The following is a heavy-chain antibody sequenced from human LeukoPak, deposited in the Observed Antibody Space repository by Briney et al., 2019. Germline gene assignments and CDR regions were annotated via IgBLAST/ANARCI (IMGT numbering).Heavy chain of an antibody. CDR1: GYTFTGYY. J-gene: IGHJ5*02. D-gene: IGHD6-13*01. CDR3: ARDARRIAAAGTPSWFDP. Sequence: GASVKVSCKASGYTFTGYYMHWVRQAPGQGLEWMGWINPNSGGTNYAQKFQGRVTMTRDTSISTAYTELSRLRSDDTAVYYCARDARRIAAAGTPSWFDPWGQGTLVTVSS. CDR2: INPNSGGT. V-gene: IGHV1-2*02.